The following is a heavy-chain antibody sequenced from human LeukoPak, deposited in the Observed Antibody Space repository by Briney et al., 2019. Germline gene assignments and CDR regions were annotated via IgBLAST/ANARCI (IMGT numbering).Heavy chain of an antibody. CDR3: AKDLPPIAVAGFFDY. J-gene: IGHJ4*02. CDR1: GFTFSHYA. CDR2: ISYDGSNK. V-gene: IGHV3-30*04. Sequence: GGSLRLSCAASGFTFSHYAIHWVRQAPGKGLEWVAVISYDGSNKYYADSVKGRFTISRDNSKNTLYLQMNSLRAEDTAVYYCAKDLPPIAVAGFFDYWGQGTLVTASS. D-gene: IGHD6-19*01.